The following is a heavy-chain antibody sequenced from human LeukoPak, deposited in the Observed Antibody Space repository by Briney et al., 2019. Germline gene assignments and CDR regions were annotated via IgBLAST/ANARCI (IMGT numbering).Heavy chain of an antibody. J-gene: IGHJ4*02. CDR1: GFTFSSYE. V-gene: IGHV3-48*03. CDR3: ARAHYEYSSSSRSGY. Sequence: GGSLRLSCAASGFTFSSYEMNWVRQAPGKGLEWVSYISSSGSTIYYADSVKGRFTISRDNAKNSLYLQMNSLRAEDTAVYYCARAHYEYSSSSRSGYWGQGTLVTVSS. CDR2: ISSSGSTI. D-gene: IGHD6-6*01.